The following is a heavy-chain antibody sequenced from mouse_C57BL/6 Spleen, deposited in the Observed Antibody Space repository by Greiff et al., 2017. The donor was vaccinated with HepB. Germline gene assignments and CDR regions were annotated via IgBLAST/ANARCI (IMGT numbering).Heavy chain of an antibody. V-gene: IGHV1-26*01. CDR3: AVLLRDY. D-gene: IGHD1-1*01. CDR1: GYTFTDYY. J-gene: IGHJ2*01. CDR2: INPNNGGT. Sequence: EVKLQQSGPELVKPGASVKISCKASGYTFTDYYMNWVKQSHGKSLEWIGDINPNNGGTSYNQKFKGKATLTVDKSSSTAYMELRSLTSEDSAVYYCAVLLRDYWGQGTTLTVSS.